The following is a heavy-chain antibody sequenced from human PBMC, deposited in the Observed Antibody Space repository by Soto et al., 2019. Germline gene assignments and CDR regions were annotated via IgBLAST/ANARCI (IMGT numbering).Heavy chain of an antibody. CDR2: IYHSGST. CDR3: ARGMVALFDP. D-gene: IGHD5-12*01. Sequence: SETLSLTCTVSGASISSAGYSWSWIRQPPGKGLEWIGYIYHSGSTYYNPSLKSRVTISVDMSKNQFSLKLTSVTAADTAVYYCARGMVALFDPLGQGTLVTVSS. CDR1: GASISSAGYS. V-gene: IGHV4-30-2*01. J-gene: IGHJ5*02.